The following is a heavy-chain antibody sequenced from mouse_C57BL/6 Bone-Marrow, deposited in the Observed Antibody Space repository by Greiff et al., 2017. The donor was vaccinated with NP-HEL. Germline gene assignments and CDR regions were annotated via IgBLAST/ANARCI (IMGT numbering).Heavy chain of an antibody. Sequence: EVKVVESGGGLVQPGGSMKLSCAASGFTFSDAWMDWVRQSPEKGLEWVAEIRNKANNHATYYAESVKGRFTISRDDSKSSVYLQMNSLRAEDTGIYYCTGTTVVATNSFAYWGQGTLVTVS. D-gene: IGHD1-1*01. V-gene: IGHV6-6*01. CDR1: GFTFSDAW. CDR2: IRNKANNHAT. CDR3: TGTTVVATNSFAY. J-gene: IGHJ3*01.